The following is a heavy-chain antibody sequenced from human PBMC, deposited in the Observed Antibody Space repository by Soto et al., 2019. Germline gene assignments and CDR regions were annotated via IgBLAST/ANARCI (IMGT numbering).Heavy chain of an antibody. V-gene: IGHV5-10-1*01. CDR3: ARQVVIEYYYGMDV. Sequence: GESLKISCKGSGYSFTSYWISWVCQMPGKGLEWMGRIDPSDSYTNYSPSFQGHVTISADKSISTAYLQWSSLKASDTAMYYCARQVVIEYYYGMDVWGQGTTVTVSS. CDR2: IDPSDSYT. J-gene: IGHJ6*02. CDR1: GYSFTSYW. D-gene: IGHD3-22*01.